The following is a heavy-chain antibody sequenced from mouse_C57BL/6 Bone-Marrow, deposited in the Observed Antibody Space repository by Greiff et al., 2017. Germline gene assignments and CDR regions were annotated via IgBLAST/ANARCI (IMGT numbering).Heavy chain of an antibody. Sequence: EVQLQQSGAELVKPGASVKLSCTASGFNIKDYYIHWVKQRTEQGLEWIGRIDPEDGETKYAPKFQDKATITADTSSNTAYLQLSSLTSEDTAVYYCTRSRTYYGTNYWGQGTTLTVSS. J-gene: IGHJ2*01. V-gene: IGHV14-2*01. CDR3: TRSRTYYGTNY. CDR1: GFNIKDYY. CDR2: IDPEDGET. D-gene: IGHD1-1*01.